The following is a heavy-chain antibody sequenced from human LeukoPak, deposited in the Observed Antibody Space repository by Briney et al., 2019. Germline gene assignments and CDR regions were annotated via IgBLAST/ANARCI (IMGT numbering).Heavy chain of an antibody. CDR2: IWYDGSNR. V-gene: IGHV3-33*01. CDR1: GFTFSSYG. J-gene: IGHJ6*02. D-gene: IGHD2-2*01. Sequence: PGRSLRLSCAASGFTFSSYGMHWVRQAPGKGLEWVAVIWYDGSNRYYADSVKGRFTISRGNSKNTLYLQMNSLRAEDTDVYYCARRGGESSTSHYYGMDVWGQGTTVTVSS. CDR3: ARRGGESSTSHYYGMDV.